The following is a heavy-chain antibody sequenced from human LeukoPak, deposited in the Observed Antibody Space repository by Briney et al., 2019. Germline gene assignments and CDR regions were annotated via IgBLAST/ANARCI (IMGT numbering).Heavy chain of an antibody. CDR2: ISAYNGNT. Sequence: ASVKVSCKASGYTFTSYGISWVRQAPGQGLEWMGWISAYNGNTNYAQKLQGRVTMTTDTSTSTAYMELRSLRSDDTAVYYCARRKRLLYYYYGMDVWGQGTTVTVSS. CDR3: ARRKRLLYYYYGMDV. V-gene: IGHV1-18*01. CDR1: GYTFTSYG. D-gene: IGHD2-15*01. J-gene: IGHJ6*02.